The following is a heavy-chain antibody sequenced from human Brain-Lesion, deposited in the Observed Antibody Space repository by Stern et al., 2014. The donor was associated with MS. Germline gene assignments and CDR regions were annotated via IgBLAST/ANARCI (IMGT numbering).Heavy chain of an antibody. D-gene: IGHD2-2*01. CDR2: IFNSGST. Sequence: KESGPGLVKPSQTLSLSCTVSGGSISSGGYYWSWIRQPAGKGLEWIGRIFNSGSTSYNPSLKSRVTISIDTSKNQFSRRLNSMTAADTAVYYCARGRVVPGFQYYATDVWGQGTTVIVSS. CDR1: GGSISSGGYY. CDR3: ARGRVVPGFQYYATDV. J-gene: IGHJ6*02. V-gene: IGHV4-61*02.